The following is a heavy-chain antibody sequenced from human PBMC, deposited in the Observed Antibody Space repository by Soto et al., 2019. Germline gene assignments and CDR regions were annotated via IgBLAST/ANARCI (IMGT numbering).Heavy chain of an antibody. Sequence: PXETLSLTCTVSGGSSSSSYWTWSRKPPGRGLDWLRYVCYSGTTTYYPPPNGRIPISVDTAQNHVSLTLAPLTAADTAVYLFATENITNLPSDVWGPGTPVTVFS. CDR3: ATENITNLPSDV. CDR1: GGSSSSSY. D-gene: IGHD2-8*01. V-gene: IGHV4-59*01. J-gene: IGHJ6*02. CDR2: VCYSGTT.